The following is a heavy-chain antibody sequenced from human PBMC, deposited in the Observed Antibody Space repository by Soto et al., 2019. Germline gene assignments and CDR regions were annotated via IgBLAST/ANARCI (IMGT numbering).Heavy chain of an antibody. CDR2: ISAYNGNT. CDR3: AREREPLSSSSCFDY. V-gene: IGHV1-18*01. CDR1: GYTFTSYG. J-gene: IGHJ4*02. Sequence: GPSVKVSCKASGYTFTSYGISWVRQAPGQGLEWMGWISAYNGNTNYAQKLQGRVTMTTDTSTSTAYMELRSLRSDDTAVFYCAREREPLSSSSCFDYWGQGTLVTVSS. D-gene: IGHD6-6*01.